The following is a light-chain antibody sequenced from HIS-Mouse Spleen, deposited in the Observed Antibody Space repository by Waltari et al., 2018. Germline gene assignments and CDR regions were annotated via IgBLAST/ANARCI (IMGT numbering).Light chain of an antibody. CDR3: QVWDSSSDHVV. CDR2: DDS. CDR1: NIGSKR. V-gene: IGLV3-21*03. Sequence: SSVLTQPPSVSVAPGKPARITCGGNNIGSKRVHWYQQKPGQAPGLVVYDDSDRPSGIPERFSGSNSGNTATLTISRVEAGDEADYYCQVWDSSSDHVVFGGGTKLTVL. J-gene: IGLJ2*01.